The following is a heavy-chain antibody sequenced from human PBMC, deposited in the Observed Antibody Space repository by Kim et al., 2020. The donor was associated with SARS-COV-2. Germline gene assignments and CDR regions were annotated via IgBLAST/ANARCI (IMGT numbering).Heavy chain of an antibody. D-gene: IGHD5-12*01. CDR3: ARQRDGYGFDY. J-gene: IGHJ4*02. CDR2: IYYSGST. CDR1: GGSISSCGCY. Sequence: SETLSLTCTASGGSISSCGCYWAWTRQPPGKEREWIGSIYYSGSTYYNSSLKSRVTTSVDTSKNQFLLKLSPVTAADTAVDYSARQRDGYGFDYWRQG. V-gene: IGHV4-39*01.